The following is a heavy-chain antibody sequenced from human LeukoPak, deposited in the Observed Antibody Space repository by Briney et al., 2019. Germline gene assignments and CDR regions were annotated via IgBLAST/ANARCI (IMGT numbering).Heavy chain of an antibody. J-gene: IGHJ4*02. CDR3: ARYFGTTGTPNY. V-gene: IGHV4-39*01. Sequence: SQTLSLTCAVSGGSISSSSYYWGWIRQPPGKGLEWIGSIYYSGSTYYNPSLKSRVTISVDTSKNQFSLKLSSVTAADTAVYYSARYFGTTGTPNYWGQGTLVTVSS. CDR1: GGSISSSSYY. CDR2: IYYSGST. D-gene: IGHD1-1*01.